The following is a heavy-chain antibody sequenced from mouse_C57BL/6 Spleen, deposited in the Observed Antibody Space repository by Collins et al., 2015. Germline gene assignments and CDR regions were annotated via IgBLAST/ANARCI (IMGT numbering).Heavy chain of an antibody. V-gene: IGHV1-26*01. Sequence: EVQLQQSGPELVKPGASVKISCKASGYTFTDYYMNWVKQSHGKSLEWIGDINPNNGGTSYNQKFKGKATLTVDKSSTTAYMELRSLTSEDSAVYYCARSYTTIVDYWGQGTTLTVPS. CDR1: GYTFTDYY. CDR2: INPNNGGT. D-gene: IGHD2-4*01. J-gene: IGHJ2*01. CDR3: ARSYTTIVDY.